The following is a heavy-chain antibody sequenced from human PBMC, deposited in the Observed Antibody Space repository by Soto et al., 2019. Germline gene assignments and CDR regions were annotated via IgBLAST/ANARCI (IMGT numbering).Heavy chain of an antibody. D-gene: IGHD2-2*01. J-gene: IGHJ4*02. CDR2: VSVSGANT. CDR3: AKVVPNDCSSITCRYFDY. V-gene: IGHV3-23*01. CDR1: GFTFSSYA. Sequence: EVQLLESGGGLVQPGGSLRLSCAASGFTFSSYAMSWVRQAPGKGLEWVSTVSVSGANTYYADSVKGRFTASRDNSKNTLYVQMNSLRVEDTVVYYCAKVVPNDCSSITCRYFDYWGLGTLVTVSS.